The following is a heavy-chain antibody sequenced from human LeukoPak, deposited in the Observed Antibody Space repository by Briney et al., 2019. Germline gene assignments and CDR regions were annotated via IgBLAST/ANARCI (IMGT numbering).Heavy chain of an antibody. CDR1: GFTFDDYG. J-gene: IGHJ4*02. D-gene: IGHD2-15*01. V-gene: IGHV3-21*01. CDR3: ARVDCSESNCYLDY. CDR2: ISSSSMYI. Sequence: GGSLRLSCAASGFTFDDYGMSWVRQAPGKGLEWVSSISSSSMYIFYADSVKGRFTISRDNAKNSLFLQMDSLRAEDTAMYYCARVDCSESNCYLDYWGQGTLVTVSS.